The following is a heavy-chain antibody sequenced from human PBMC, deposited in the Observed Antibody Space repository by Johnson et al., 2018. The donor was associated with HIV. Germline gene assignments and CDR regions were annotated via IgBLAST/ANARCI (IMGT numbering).Heavy chain of an antibody. CDR2: IRYDGHNK. Sequence: QVQLVESGGGVVQPGRSLRISCEASGFTFSNYDMHWVRQAPRKGLEWVALIRYDGHNKYYVDSVKGRFTVSRDNSKNTLYLQMNSLRAEDTAVYYCARSPGYSLLDAFDIWGQGAMVTVTS. J-gene: IGHJ3*02. CDR3: ARSPGYSLLDAFDI. V-gene: IGHV3-33*01. D-gene: IGHD1-26*01. CDR1: GFTFSNYD.